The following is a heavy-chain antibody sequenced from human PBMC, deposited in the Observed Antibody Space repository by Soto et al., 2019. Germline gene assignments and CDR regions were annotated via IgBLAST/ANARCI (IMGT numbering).Heavy chain of an antibody. D-gene: IGHD1-1*01. J-gene: IGHJ4*02. Sequence: SETLSLTCTVSGGSISSGGYYWSWIRQHPGKGLEWIGYIYYSGSTYYNPSLKSRVTISVDTSKNQFSLKLSSVTAADTAVYHCARDTRDFYYFDYWGQGTLVTV. CDR3: ARDTRDFYYFDY. V-gene: IGHV4-31*03. CDR2: IYYSGST. CDR1: GGSISSGGYY.